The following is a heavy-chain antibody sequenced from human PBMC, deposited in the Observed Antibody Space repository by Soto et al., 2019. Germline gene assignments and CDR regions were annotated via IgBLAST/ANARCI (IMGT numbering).Heavy chain of an antibody. CDR2: IIPIFGTA. D-gene: IGHD1-20*01. CDR3: ARAGARCNWNKNPHGCFDI. J-gene: IGHJ4*03. CDR1: GCTLSIYV. Sequence: FPVKGACKGSGCTLSIYVISWVRQATRKGLEWMGGIIPIFGTANYAQKVQGRVTITADESTSPANMEVSSLRPEDTAVYYCARAGARCNWNKNPHGCFDIRGQRTLGTGSS. V-gene: IGHV1-69*01.